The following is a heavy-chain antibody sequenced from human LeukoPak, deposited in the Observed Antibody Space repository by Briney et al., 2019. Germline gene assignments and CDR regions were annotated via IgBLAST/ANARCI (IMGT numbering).Heavy chain of an antibody. CDR2: IYYSRTT. Sequence: AETLSLTCTVSGGSFTSYFWTWIRQPPGKGLEWIGYIYYSRTTEYNPSLKSRVTISADTSKNQFSLKLNSVTAADTAVYYCVRRQWELQYFDLWGRGTLVAVSS. V-gene: IGHV4-59*01. D-gene: IGHD1-26*01. CDR1: GGSFTSYF. CDR3: VRRQWELQYFDL. J-gene: IGHJ2*01.